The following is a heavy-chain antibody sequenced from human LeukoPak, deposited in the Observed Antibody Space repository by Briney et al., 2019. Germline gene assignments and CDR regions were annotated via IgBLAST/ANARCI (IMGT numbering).Heavy chain of an antibody. Sequence: SETLSLTCAVYGGSFSGYYWSWIRQPPGKGLEWIGEINHSGSTNYNPSLKGRVTISVDTSKNQFSLRLSSVTAADTAVYYCARGLHQLLYPFDYWGQGTLVTVSS. CDR1: GGSFSGYY. CDR3: ARGLHQLLYPFDY. V-gene: IGHV4-34*01. D-gene: IGHD2-2*02. J-gene: IGHJ4*02. CDR2: INHSGST.